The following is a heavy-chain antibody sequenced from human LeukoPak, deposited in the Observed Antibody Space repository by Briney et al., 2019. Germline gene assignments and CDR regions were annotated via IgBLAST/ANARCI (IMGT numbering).Heavy chain of an antibody. D-gene: IGHD5-12*01. V-gene: IGHV4-39*07. Sequence: SETLSLTCTVSGGSISSSSYYWGWIRQPPGKGLEWIGSIYYSGSTYYNPSLKSRVTISVDTSKNQFSLKLSSVTAADTAAYYCARGSGYDYYFDYWGQGTLVTVSS. CDR1: GGSISSSSYY. CDR2: IYYSGST. J-gene: IGHJ4*02. CDR3: ARGSGYDYYFDY.